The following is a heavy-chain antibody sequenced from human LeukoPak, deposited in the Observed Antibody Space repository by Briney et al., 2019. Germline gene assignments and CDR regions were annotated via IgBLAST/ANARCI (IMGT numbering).Heavy chain of an antibody. D-gene: IGHD1-26*01. CDR3: TRDRDGGSGAFDY. V-gene: IGHV3-21*01. CDR1: GVTFSSYS. Sequence: GGSLRLSCAASGVTFSSYSMNWVRQAPGKGLEWVSSISSSSSYIYYADSVKGRFTISRDNAKNSLYLQMNSLRAEDTAVYYCTRDRDGGSGAFDYWGQGTLVTVSS. CDR2: ISSSSSYI. J-gene: IGHJ4*02.